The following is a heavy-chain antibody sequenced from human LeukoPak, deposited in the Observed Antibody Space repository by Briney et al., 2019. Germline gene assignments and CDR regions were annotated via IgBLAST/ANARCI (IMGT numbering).Heavy chain of an antibody. J-gene: IGHJ4*02. CDR3: ARYLNSGPEDF. V-gene: IGHV3-7*01. CDR2: IKYDGREK. D-gene: IGHD1-26*01. Sequence: GGSLRLSCAATGFTFSNYWMSWFRQAPGKGLEWVANIKYDGREKQYVDSVKGRFTISRDNAKNSLFLQMNSLRAENTAVYYCARYLNSGPEDFWGQGTLVTVSS. CDR1: GFTFSNYW.